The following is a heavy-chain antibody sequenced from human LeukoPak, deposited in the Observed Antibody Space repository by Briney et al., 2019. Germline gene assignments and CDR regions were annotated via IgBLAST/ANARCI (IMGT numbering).Heavy chain of an antibody. Sequence: PSETLSLTCTVSGGSISSYYWSWIRQPPGKGLEWIGYIYYSGYTNYNPSLKSRVTISVDTSKNQFSLKLSSVTAADTAMYYCARASGGDGSGSLWGQGTLVTVSS. V-gene: IGHV4-59*01. CDR3: ARASGGDGSGSL. CDR1: GGSISSYY. J-gene: IGHJ4*02. D-gene: IGHD3-10*01. CDR2: IYYSGYT.